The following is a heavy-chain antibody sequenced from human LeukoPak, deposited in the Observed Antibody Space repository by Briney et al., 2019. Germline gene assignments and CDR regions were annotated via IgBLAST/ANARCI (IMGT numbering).Heavy chain of an antibody. D-gene: IGHD4-11*01. J-gene: IGHJ4*01. Sequence: GGSLRLSCVASGFTFGSYSMNWXRQAPGKXLEWXSDISNSGSPIYYADSVKGRFTISRDKDKSSLYLQMNSLAADDTAVYYCARGLALGLTVTPKAFDYWGHGTLVTVSS. CDR2: ISNSGSPI. CDR1: GFTFGSYS. CDR3: ARGLALGLTVTPKAFDY. V-gene: IGHV3-48*01.